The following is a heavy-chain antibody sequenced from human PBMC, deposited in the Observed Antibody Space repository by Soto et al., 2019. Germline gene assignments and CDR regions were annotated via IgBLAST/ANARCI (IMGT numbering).Heavy chain of an antibody. CDR1: AFTLSKFV. V-gene: IGHV3-30-3*01. Sequence: QVQVVESGGGVVQPGKSLRLSCAASAFTLSKFVMHWVRQAPGRGLEWVAVTSNDGSNTFYADSVKGRFTISRDNSKNTVYLQMNSLSTEDTAVYYCARGNLDLWGQGTTVTVSS. CDR2: TSNDGSNT. J-gene: IGHJ6*02. D-gene: IGHD1-7*01. CDR3: ARGNLDL.